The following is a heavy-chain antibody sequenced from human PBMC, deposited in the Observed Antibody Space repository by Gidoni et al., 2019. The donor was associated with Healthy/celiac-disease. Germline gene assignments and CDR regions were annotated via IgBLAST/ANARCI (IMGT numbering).Heavy chain of an antibody. D-gene: IGHD4-17*01. J-gene: IGHJ4*02. V-gene: IGHV1-2*02. CDR2: INPNSGGT. CDR3: ARSPVLYGDYSDY. CDR1: GYPFTGYY. Sequence: VQLVQSGAEVKTPGASVKVSCKASGYPFTGYYMHWVRQAPGQGLEWMGWINPNSGGTNYAQKFQGRVTMTRDTSISTAYMELSRLRSDDTAVYYCARSPVLYGDYSDYWGQGTLVTVSS.